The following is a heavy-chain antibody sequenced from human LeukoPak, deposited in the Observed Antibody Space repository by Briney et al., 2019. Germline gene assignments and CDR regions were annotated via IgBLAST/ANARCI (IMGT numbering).Heavy chain of an antibody. J-gene: IGHJ5*02. D-gene: IGHD2-15*01. V-gene: IGHV3-30-3*01. Sequence: PGRSLRFSCAASGFTFSSYAMHWVRQAPGKGLEWVAVISYDGSNKYYADSVKGRFTISRDNSKNTLYLQMNSLRAEDTAVYYCARGWQFSAFDPWGQGTLVTVSS. CDR2: ISYDGSNK. CDR3: ARGWQFSAFDP. CDR1: GFTFSSYA.